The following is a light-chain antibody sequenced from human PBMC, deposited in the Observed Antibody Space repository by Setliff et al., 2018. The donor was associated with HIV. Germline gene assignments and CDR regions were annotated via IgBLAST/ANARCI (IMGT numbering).Light chain of an antibody. CDR3: CSYTSSTTLV. CDR1: SSDVGGYDY. Sequence: ALTQPASVSGSPGQPITISCTGTSSDVGGYDYVSWYQQHPGKVPKLMLYEVGNRPSGVSNRFSGSKSGNTASLTISGLQAEDEADYYCCSYTSSTTLVFGTGTKVTVL. V-gene: IGLV2-14*01. CDR2: EVG. J-gene: IGLJ1*01.